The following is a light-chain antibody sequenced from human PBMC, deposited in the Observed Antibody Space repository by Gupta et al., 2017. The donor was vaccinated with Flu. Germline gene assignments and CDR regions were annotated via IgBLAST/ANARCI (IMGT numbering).Light chain of an antibody. Sequence: DVVMTQSPLSVRVTLGQPASIPCRSSQSLVHSNGNTYLTWFQQRPGQSPRRLIYRVSNRDSGVPDRFSGSGSGTDFTLKISRVEAEDVGVYYCMQGTHWPTFGQGTKVEIK. J-gene: IGKJ1*01. V-gene: IGKV2-30*02. CDR1: QSLVHSNGNTY. CDR2: RVS. CDR3: MQGTHWPT.